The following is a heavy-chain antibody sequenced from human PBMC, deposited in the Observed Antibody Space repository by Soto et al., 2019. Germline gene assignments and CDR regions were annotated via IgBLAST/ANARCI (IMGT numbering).Heavy chain of an antibody. J-gene: IGHJ4*02. Sequence: SETLSLTCAVYGGSFSGYYWSWIRQPPGKGLERIGEINHSGSTNYNPSLKSRVTISVDTSKNQFSLKLSSVTAADTAVYYCARDYSSGWYRYWGQGTLVTVSS. CDR2: INHSGST. D-gene: IGHD6-19*01. CDR1: GGSFSGYY. V-gene: IGHV4-34*01. CDR3: ARDYSSGWYRY.